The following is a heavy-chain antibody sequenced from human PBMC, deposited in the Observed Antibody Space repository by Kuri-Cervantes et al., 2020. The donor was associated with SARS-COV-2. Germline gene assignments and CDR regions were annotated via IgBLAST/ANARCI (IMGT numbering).Heavy chain of an antibody. J-gene: IGHJ6*02. V-gene: IGHV3-30*18. Sequence: GESLKISCAASGFTLSSYGMHWVRQAPGKGLEWVAVISYDGSNKYYADSVKGRFTISRDNSKNTLYLQMNSLRAEDTAVYYCAKDRIGVFGVXYYYGMDVWGQGTTVTVSS. D-gene: IGHD3-3*01. CDR3: AKDRIGVFGVXYYYGMDV. CDR2: ISYDGSNK. CDR1: GFTLSSYG.